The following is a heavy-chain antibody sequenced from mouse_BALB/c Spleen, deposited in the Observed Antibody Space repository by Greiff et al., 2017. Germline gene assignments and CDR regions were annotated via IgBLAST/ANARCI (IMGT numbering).Heavy chain of an antibody. J-gene: IGHJ4*01. Sequence: DVMLVESGGGLVKPGGSLKLSCAASGFAFSSYDMSWVRQTPEKRLEWVAYISSGGGSTYYPDTVKGRFTISRDNAKNTLYLQMSSLKSEDTAMYYCARPLDYYGSSTYYYAMDYWGQGTSVTVSS. CDR2: ISSGGGST. D-gene: IGHD1-1*01. V-gene: IGHV5-12-1*01. CDR1: GFAFSSYD. CDR3: ARPLDYYGSSTYYYAMDY.